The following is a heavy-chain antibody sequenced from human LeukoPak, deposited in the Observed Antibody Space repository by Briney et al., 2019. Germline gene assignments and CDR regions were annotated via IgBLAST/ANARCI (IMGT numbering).Heavy chain of an antibody. Sequence: GGSLRLSCAASGFTFSNYALSWVRQAPGKGLEWVSVISASGGSTYYADSVKGRFTISRDNYKNTVYMQMNSLRAEDTAVYYCAKNLIGHFDYWGQGTLVTVSS. CDR3: AKNLIGHFDY. CDR1: GFTFSNYA. CDR2: ISASGGST. J-gene: IGHJ4*02. V-gene: IGHV3-23*01.